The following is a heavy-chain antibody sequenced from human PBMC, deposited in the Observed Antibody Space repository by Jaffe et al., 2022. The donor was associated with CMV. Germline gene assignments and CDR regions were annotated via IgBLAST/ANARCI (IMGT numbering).Heavy chain of an antibody. J-gene: IGHJ3*02. CDR1: GFTFSSYG. CDR3: ARLTNLYYYDTDLDAFDI. CDR2: IWYDGSNK. Sequence: QVQLVESGGGVVQPGRSLRLSCAASGFTFSSYGMHWVRQAPGKGLEWVAVIWYDGSNKYYADSVKGRFTISRDNSKNTLYLQMNSLRAEDTAVYYCARLTNLYYYDTDLDAFDIWGQGTMVTVSS. D-gene: IGHD3-22*01. V-gene: IGHV3-33*08.